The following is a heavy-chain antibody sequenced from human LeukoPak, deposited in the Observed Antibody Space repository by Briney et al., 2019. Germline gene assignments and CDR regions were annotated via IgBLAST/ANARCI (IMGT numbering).Heavy chain of an antibody. D-gene: IGHD6-19*01. CDR3: ARSSGWWSLDY. V-gene: IGHV3-23*01. CDR1: GFTFSTAS. Sequence: GGSLRLSCAASGFTFSTASLHWVRQAPGRGLEWVSAFDTGFGTYYPDSLKGRITISRDNSNNTLFLQMNSRRAEDTAVYYCARSSGWWSLDYWGQGTLVTASS. J-gene: IGHJ4*02. CDR2: FDTGFGT.